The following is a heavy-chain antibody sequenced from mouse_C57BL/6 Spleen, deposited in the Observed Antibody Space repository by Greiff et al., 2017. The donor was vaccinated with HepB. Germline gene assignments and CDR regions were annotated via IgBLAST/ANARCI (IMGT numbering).Heavy chain of an antibody. CDR1: GFTFSSYT. CDR2: ISGGGGNT. D-gene: IGHD2-12*01. Sequence: EVQLVESGGGLVKPGGSLKLSCAASGFTFSSYTMSWVRQTPEKRLEWVATISGGGGNTYYPDSVKGRFTISRDNAKNTLYLQMSSLRSEDTALYYCARPRVKDWYFDVWGTGTTVTVSS. CDR3: ARPRVKDWYFDV. J-gene: IGHJ1*03. V-gene: IGHV5-9*01.